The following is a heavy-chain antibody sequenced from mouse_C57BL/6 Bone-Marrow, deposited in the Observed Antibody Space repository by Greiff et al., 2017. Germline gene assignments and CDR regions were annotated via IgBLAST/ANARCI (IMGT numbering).Heavy chain of an antibody. CDR2: ISYDGSN. D-gene: IGHD1-1*01. CDR1: GYSITSGYY. J-gene: IGHJ2*01. CDR3: ARGYLLLRY. Sequence: EVQLQQSGPGLVKPSQSLSLTCSVTGYSITSGYYWNWIRQFPGNKLEWMGYISYDGSNNYNPSLKNRISITRDTSKNQFFLKLNSVTTEDTATYYCARGYLLLRYWGQGTTLTVSS. V-gene: IGHV3-6*01.